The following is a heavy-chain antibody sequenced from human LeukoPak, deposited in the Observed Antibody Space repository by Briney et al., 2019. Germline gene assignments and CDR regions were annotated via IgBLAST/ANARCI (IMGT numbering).Heavy chain of an antibody. CDR3: ARAPYGDSSDWFGP. CDR1: GGSISSSNW. CDR2: IYHSGST. V-gene: IGHV4-4*02. J-gene: IGHJ5*02. Sequence: SETLSLTCAVSGGSISSSNWWSWVRQPPGKGLEWIGEIYHSGSTNYNPSLKSRVTISVDKSKNQFSLKLSSVTAADTAVYYCARAPYGDSSDWFGPWGQGTLVTVSS. D-gene: IGHD3-22*01.